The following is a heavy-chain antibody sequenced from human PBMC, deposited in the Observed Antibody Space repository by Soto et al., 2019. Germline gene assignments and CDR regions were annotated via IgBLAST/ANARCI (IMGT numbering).Heavy chain of an antibody. Sequence: PGGSLRLSCAASGFTFSSYGMHWVRQAPGKGLEWVAVIWYDGSNKYYADSVKGRFTISRDNSKNTLYLQMNSLRAEDTAVYYSARDMGYCSSTSCYGNWFDPWGQGTLVTVSS. J-gene: IGHJ5*02. D-gene: IGHD2-2*01. V-gene: IGHV3-33*01. CDR3: ARDMGYCSSTSCYGNWFDP. CDR2: IWYDGSNK. CDR1: GFTFSSYG.